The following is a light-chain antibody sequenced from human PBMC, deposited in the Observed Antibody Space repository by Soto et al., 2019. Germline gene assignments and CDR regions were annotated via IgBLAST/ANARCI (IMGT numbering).Light chain of an antibody. Sequence: ALTQAPVTLSLSPTDRATLSCRASQSFRGQLAWYQQKPGQAPRLLIYDASNMATGIPPRFSGSGSGTDFTLAISSLEPEDSAVYYCQQRHRWPITFGQGTRLEIK. CDR2: DAS. J-gene: IGKJ5*01. CDR1: QSFRGQ. V-gene: IGKV3-11*01. CDR3: QQRHRWPIT.